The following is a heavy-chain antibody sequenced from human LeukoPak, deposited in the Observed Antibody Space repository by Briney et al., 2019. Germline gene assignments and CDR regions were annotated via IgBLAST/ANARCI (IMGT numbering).Heavy chain of an antibody. Sequence: GGSLRLSCAASGFSFSSYWMHWVRQAPGKGLVWVSRINSDGSSRSYADSVKGRFTISRDNAKNTVYLQMNSLRAEDTAVYYCARGGVGEAARDVGYWGQGTLVTVSS. CDR2: INSDGSSR. D-gene: IGHD6-6*01. CDR1: GFSFSSYW. J-gene: IGHJ4*02. CDR3: ARGGVGEAARDVGY. V-gene: IGHV3-74*01.